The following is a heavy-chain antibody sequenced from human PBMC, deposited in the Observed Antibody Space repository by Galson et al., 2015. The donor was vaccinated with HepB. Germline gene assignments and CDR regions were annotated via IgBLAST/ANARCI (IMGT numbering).Heavy chain of an antibody. D-gene: IGHD3-3*01. CDR1: GYSFTSYW. CDR2: IYPGDSDT. CDR3: ARRPLYDFWSGHPYWYFDL. J-gene: IGHJ2*01. Sequence: QSGAEVKKPGESLKISCKGSGYSFTSYWIGWVRQMPGKGLEWTGIIYPGDSDTRYSPSFQGQVTISADKSISSAYLQWSSLKASDTAMCYCARRPLYDFWSGHPYWYFDLWGRGTLVTVSS. V-gene: IGHV5-51*03.